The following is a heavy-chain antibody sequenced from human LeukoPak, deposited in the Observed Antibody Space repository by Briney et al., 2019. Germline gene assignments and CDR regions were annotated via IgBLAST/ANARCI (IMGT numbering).Heavy chain of an antibody. D-gene: IGHD4-17*01. J-gene: IGHJ4*02. CDR2: IIPILGIA. CDR1: GGTFTDYS. CDR3: ARASLPTVTSRGDGNFDY. V-gene: IGHV1-69*04. Sequence: SVKVSCKAPGGTFTDYSISWVRQAPGQWLEWMGRIIPILGIANYAQKFQGRVTITADKSTSTAYMELSSLRSEDTAVYYCARASLPTVTSRGDGNFDYWGQGTLVTVSS.